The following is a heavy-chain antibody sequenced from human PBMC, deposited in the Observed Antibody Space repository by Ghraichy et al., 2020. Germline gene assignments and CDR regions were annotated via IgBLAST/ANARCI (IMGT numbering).Heavy chain of an antibody. D-gene: IGHD2-15*01. Sequence: GGSLRLSCAASGFTFSDYYMSWLRQAPGKGLEWLSYISTNSDYTNYADSVRGRFIISRDNAKNSLYLQMNRLRAEDTAVYYCARGGYCRGGTCYYFDHWGQGTLVTVSS. CDR2: ISTNSDYT. V-gene: IGHV3-11*06. CDR3: ARGGYCRGGTCYYFDH. CDR1: GFTFSDYY. J-gene: IGHJ4*01.